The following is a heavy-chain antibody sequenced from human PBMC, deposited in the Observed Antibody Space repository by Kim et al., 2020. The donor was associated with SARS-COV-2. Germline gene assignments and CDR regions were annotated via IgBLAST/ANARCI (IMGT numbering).Heavy chain of an antibody. J-gene: IGHJ4*02. CDR1: NGSISSYY. V-gene: IGHV4-59*01. D-gene: IGHD3-16*01. CDR2: VYYSGGT. Sequence: SETLSLTCSVSNGSISSYYWTWIRQPPGKGLEWIGYVYYSGGTDYNPSLESRVTISIDTSKNQFSLKLRSVTAADTAFYYCAREAWGALDSWGQGTLVTVSS. CDR3: AREAWGALDS.